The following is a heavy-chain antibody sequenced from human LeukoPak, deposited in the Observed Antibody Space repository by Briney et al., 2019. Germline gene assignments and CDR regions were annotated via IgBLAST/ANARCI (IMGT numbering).Heavy chain of an antibody. V-gene: IGHV1-46*01. CDR1: GYTFTRYY. Sequence: ASVKVSCKTSGYTFTRYYMQWVRQAPGHGLEWMGIVNPISGATDYAQKFQGRVTMTRDTSTSTVYMELSSLRSEDTAMYYCARLPYRDGVAQDYWGQGTLVTVSS. J-gene: IGHJ4*02. D-gene: IGHD3-16*02. CDR2: VNPISGAT. CDR3: ARLPYRDGVAQDY.